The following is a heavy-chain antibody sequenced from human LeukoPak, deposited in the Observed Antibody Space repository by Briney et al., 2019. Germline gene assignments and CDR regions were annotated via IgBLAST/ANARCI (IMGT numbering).Heavy chain of an antibody. CDR1: GLTFSSYA. CDR2: ISGSGGST. D-gene: IGHD3-22*01. Sequence: PGGSLRLSCAASGLTFSSYAMSWVRQAPGKGLEWVSAISGSGGSTYYADSVKGRFTISRDNSKNTLYLQMNSLGAEDTAVYYCAKGHYYYDSSQFDYWGQGTLVTVSS. V-gene: IGHV3-23*01. J-gene: IGHJ4*02. CDR3: AKGHYYYDSSQFDY.